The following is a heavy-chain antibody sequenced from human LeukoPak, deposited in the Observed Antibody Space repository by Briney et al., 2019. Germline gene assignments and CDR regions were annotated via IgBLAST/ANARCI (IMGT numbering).Heavy chain of an antibody. CDR2: ISSSGSTI. V-gene: IGHV3-48*03. CDR3: ARDSAAAYFDY. CDR1: GFTFSSYE. J-gene: IGHJ4*02. Sequence: GGSLRLSCAASGFTFSSYEMNWVRQAPGKGLEWVSYISSSGSTIYYADSVKGRFTISRDNAKNSLYLQMNSLRAEDTAVYYCARDSAAAYFDYWGQGTLVTVSS. D-gene: IGHD6-13*01.